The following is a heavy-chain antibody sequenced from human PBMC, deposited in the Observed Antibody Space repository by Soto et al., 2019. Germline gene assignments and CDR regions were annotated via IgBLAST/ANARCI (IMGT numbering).Heavy chain of an antibody. CDR2: ISYDGSNK. CDR1: GFTFSSYA. V-gene: IGHV3-30-3*01. J-gene: IGHJ4*02. D-gene: IGHD2-15*01. Sequence: QVQLVESGGGVVQPGRSLRLSCAASGFTFSSYAMHWVRQAPGKGLEWVAVISYDGSNKYYADSVKGRFTISRDNSKNTLYLQMNSLRAEDTAVYYCARENIRLKLYHYFDYWGQGTLVTVSS. CDR3: ARENIRLKLYHYFDY.